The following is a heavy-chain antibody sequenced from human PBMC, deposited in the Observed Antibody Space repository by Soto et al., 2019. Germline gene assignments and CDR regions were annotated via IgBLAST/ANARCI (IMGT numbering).Heavy chain of an antibody. CDR3: ARDHALDI. CDR2: IIPIFGTT. CDR1: GGTFSSYA. V-gene: IGHV1-69*12. J-gene: IGHJ3*02. Sequence: QVQLVQSGAEVKKPGSSVRVSCKASGGTFSSYAISWVRQAPGQGLEWMGGIIPIFGTTNYARNFQDRVTLTADESTSTAYVELSSLRSEDTAVYYCARDHALDIWGQGTMVTVSS.